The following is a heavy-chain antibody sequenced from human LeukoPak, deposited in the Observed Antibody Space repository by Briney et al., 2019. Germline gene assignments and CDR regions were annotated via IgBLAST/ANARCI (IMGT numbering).Heavy chain of an antibody. V-gene: IGHV3-21*01. CDR3: VRVGHSSGWYLDY. D-gene: IGHD6-19*01. CDR1: GFTFGAYS. CDR2: ISSSSSYI. Sequence: GGSLRLSCAASGFTFGAYSMNWVRQAPGKGLEWVSSISSSSSYIYYADSVQGRFTVSRDNAQNSLSLQMNSLRAEDTAVYYCVRVGHSSGWYLDYWGQGTLVTVSS. J-gene: IGHJ4*02.